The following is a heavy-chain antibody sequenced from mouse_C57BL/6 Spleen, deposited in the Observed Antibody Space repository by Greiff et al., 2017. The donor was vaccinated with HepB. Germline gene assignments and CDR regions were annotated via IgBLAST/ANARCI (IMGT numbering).Heavy chain of an antibody. CDR1: GYTFTSYW. CDR3: ARKVITTVVDGFAY. V-gene: IGHV1-55*01. Sequence: QVQLKQSGAELVKPGASVKMSCKASGYTFTSYWITWVKQRPGQGLEWIGDIYPGSGSTNYNEKFKSKATLTVDTSSSTAYMQLSSLTSEDSAVYYCARKVITTVVDGFAYWGQGTLVTVSA. D-gene: IGHD1-1*01. CDR2: IYPGSGST. J-gene: IGHJ3*01.